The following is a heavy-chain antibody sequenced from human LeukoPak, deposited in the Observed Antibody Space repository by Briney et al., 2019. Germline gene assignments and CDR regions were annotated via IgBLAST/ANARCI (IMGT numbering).Heavy chain of an antibody. CDR3: ARHVAPFGELLSKQDYFDY. D-gene: IGHD3-10*01. Sequence: SETLSLTCSVSDGSINSYYWNWIRRPPGKGLEWIGSIYYSGSTYYNPSLKSRVTISVDTSKNQFSLKLSSVTAADTAVYYCARHVAPFGELLSKQDYFDYWGQGTLVTVSS. V-gene: IGHV4-59*05. CDR2: IYYSGST. J-gene: IGHJ4*02. CDR1: DGSINSYY.